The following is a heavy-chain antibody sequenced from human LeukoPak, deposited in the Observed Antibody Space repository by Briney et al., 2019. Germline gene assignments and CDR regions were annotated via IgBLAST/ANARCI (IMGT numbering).Heavy chain of an antibody. V-gene: IGHV1-69*04. J-gene: IGHJ3*02. Sequence: SVKVSCKASGGTFSSYAISWVQQAPGQGLEWMGRIIPILGIANYAQKFQGRVTITADKSTSTAYMELSSLRSEDTAVYYCARDGYRVEAAFDIWGQGTMVTVSS. CDR3: ARDGYRVEAAFDI. CDR1: GGTFSSYA. CDR2: IIPILGIA. D-gene: IGHD5-24*01.